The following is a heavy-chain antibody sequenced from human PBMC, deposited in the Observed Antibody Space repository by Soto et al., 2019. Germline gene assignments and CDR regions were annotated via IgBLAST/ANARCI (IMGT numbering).Heavy chain of an antibody. CDR2: IRSKAYGGTT. V-gene: IGHV3-49*03. Sequence: PGGSLRLSCTASGFTFGDYTMAWFRQAPGGGLEWVSFIRSKAYGGTTEYAASVKGRFTISRDDSKSIAYLQMNRLQSEDTAVYYCARDVASSDYGDFYGMDVWGQGTTVTVSS. CDR1: GFTFGDYT. D-gene: IGHD4-17*01. CDR3: ARDVASSDYGDFYGMDV. J-gene: IGHJ6*02.